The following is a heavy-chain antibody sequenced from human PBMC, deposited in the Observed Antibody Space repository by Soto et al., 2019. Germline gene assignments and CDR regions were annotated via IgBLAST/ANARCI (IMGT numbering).Heavy chain of an antibody. V-gene: IGHV3-23*01. Sequence: GGSLRLSYEASGCTVSSYPMSSDRQAPGKGLEWVSAISGSGGSTYYADSVKGRFTISRDNSKNTLYLQMNSLRAEDTAVYYRANPSIAALDIWGEGTMVTVSS. CDR3: ANPSIAALDI. CDR1: GCTVSSYP. CDR2: ISGSGGST. D-gene: IGHD6-13*01. J-gene: IGHJ3*02.